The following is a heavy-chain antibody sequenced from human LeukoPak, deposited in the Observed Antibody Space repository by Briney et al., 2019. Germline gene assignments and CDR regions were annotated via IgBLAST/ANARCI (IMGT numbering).Heavy chain of an antibody. CDR2: IYYSGST. J-gene: IGHJ4*02. CDR1: GGSISSGDYY. CDR3: ARERGYCSSTSCYSVAYYFDY. D-gene: IGHD2-2*01. Sequence: SETLSLTCTVSGGSISSGDYYWSWIRQPPGKGLEWIGYIYYSGSTYYNPSLKSRVTMSVDTSKNQFSLKLSSVTAADTAVYYCARERGYCSSTSCYSVAYYFDYWGQGTLVTVSS. V-gene: IGHV4-30-4*08.